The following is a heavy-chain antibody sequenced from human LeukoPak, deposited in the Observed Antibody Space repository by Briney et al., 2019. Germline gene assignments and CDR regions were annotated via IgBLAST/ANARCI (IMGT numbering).Heavy chain of an antibody. Sequence: GASVKVSCKASGYIFTSYGISRVRQAPGQGLEWMGWISVYNGNTSYPQRLQGRVTMTTDTSTTTAYMELRSLRSDDTAVYYCARDINGYYYDSHGYYPTDLWGQGTLVTVSS. J-gene: IGHJ5*02. V-gene: IGHV1-18*01. CDR1: GYIFTSYG. CDR2: ISVYNGNT. D-gene: IGHD3-22*01. CDR3: ARDINGYYYDSHGYYPTDL.